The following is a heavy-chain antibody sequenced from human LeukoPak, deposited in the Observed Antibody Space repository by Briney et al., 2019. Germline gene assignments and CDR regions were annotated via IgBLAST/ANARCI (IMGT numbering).Heavy chain of an antibody. J-gene: IGHJ6*02. CDR1: GFTFSTYS. Sequence: PGGSLRLSCAASGFTFSTYSMNWVRQAPGKGLEWVSSITGSSGYIHYADSVKGRFTISRDNSKNTLFLQMNSLRAEDTAPYYCAKSVAIYFYYGLDVWGQGTTVTVSS. V-gene: IGHV3-21*04. CDR2: ITGSSGYI. D-gene: IGHD3-3*01. CDR3: AKSVAIYFYYGLDV.